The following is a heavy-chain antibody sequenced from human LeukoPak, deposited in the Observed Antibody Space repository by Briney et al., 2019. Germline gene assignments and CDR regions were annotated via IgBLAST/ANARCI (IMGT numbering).Heavy chain of an antibody. D-gene: IGHD1-1*01. V-gene: IGHV3-23*01. CDR2: IGGSGTTT. J-gene: IGHJ4*02. CDR1: GFTCISYS. Sequence: GGSLRLSCAASGFTCISYSMSWVRQAPGKGMEWVSVIGGSGTTTIYADSVKGRFTISRDNSKNTVFLHMSGLRAEDTAVYYCARKDSGQRPLDHWGQGTLVPVSS. CDR3: ARKDSGQRPLDH.